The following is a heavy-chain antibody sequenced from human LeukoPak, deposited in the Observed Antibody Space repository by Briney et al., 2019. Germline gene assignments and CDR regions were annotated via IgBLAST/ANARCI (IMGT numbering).Heavy chain of an antibody. D-gene: IGHD3-10*01. CDR1: GGSISSYY. J-gene: IGHJ6*03. CDR3: ARLMVRGVSMHHNYYYYYYMDV. V-gene: IGHV4-59*12. CDR2: IYYSGST. Sequence: SETLSLTCTVSGGSISSYYWSWIRQPPGKGLEWIGYIYYSGSTNYNPSLKSRVTISVDTSKNQFSLKLSSVTAADTAVYYCARLMVRGVSMHHNYYYYYYMDVWGKGTTVTISS.